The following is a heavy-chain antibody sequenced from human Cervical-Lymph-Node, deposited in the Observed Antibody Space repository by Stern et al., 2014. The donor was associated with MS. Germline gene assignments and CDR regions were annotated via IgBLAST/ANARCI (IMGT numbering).Heavy chain of an antibody. CDR1: DYTFTSYG. CDR2: ISGYNGKI. V-gene: IGHV1-18*01. CDR3: ARDRWDRVFDY. Sequence: MQLVESGAEVKKPGASVKVSCKASDYTFTSYGISWVRQAPGQGLEWMGWISGYNGKIDYAQKFQVRVTMTIDISTTTAYMELRSLKSDDTAVYYCARDRWDRVFDYWGQGTLVTVSS. J-gene: IGHJ4*02. D-gene: IGHD1-26*01.